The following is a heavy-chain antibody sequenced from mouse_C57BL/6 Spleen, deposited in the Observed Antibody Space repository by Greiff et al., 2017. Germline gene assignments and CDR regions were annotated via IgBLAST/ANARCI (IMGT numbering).Heavy chain of an antibody. V-gene: IGHV1-54*01. CDR1: GYAFTNYL. J-gene: IGHJ3*01. CDR2: INPGSGGT. CDR3: ARSRYYGSATFAY. D-gene: IGHD1-1*01. Sequence: VQLVESGAELVRPGTSVKVSCKASGYAFTNYLIELVKQRPGQGLEWIGVINPGSGGTNYNEKFKGKATLTADKSSSTAYMQLSSLTSEDSAVYFCARSRYYGSATFAYWGQGTLVTVSA.